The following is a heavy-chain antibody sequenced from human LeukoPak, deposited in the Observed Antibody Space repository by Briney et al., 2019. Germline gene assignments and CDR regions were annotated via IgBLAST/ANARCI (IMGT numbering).Heavy chain of an antibody. J-gene: IGHJ3*02. CDR2: IKQDGSEK. Sequence: PGGSLRLSCAASGFTFSSYWMSWVRQAPGKGLEWVANIKQDGSEKYYVDSVKGRFTISRDNAKNSLYLQMNSLRAEDTAVYYCARDRGAVAGLGPFDIWGQGTMVTVSS. V-gene: IGHV3-7*01. CDR1: GFTFSSYW. CDR3: ARDRGAVAGLGPFDI. D-gene: IGHD6-19*01.